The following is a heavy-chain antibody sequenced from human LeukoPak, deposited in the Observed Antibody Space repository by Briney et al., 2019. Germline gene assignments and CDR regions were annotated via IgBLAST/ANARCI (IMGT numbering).Heavy chain of an antibody. J-gene: IGHJ4*01. D-gene: IGHD3-10*01. V-gene: IGHV3-7*01. CDR3: VRLSAMLRGPEPIYYFDY. CDR2: IKQDGSEK. CDR1: GFNFNTYW. Sequence: GGSLRLSCAASGFNFNTYWMSWVRQAPGKGLEWVANIKQDGSEKFYVDSMKGRFTISRDNSKNSLYLQMNSLRAEDTAMYYCVRLSAMLRGPEPIYYFDYWGQGTLVTVSS.